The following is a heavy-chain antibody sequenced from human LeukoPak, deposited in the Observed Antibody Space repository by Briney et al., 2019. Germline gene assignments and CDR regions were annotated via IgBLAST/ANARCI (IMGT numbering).Heavy chain of an antibody. CDR3: GVSSSWWVW. CDR1: GYTFTGYY. J-gene: IGHJ4*02. Sequence: ASVTVSCKASGYTFTGYYMHWVRQAPGQGLEWMGWINPNSGGTNYAQKFQGRVTMTRDTSISTAYMELSRPKSDDTAVYYCGVSSSWWVWWGQGTLVTVSS. D-gene: IGHD6-13*01. CDR2: INPNSGGT. V-gene: IGHV1-2*02.